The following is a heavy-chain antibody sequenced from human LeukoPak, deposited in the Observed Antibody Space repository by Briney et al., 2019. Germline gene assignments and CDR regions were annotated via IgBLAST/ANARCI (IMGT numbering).Heavy chain of an antibody. J-gene: IGHJ4*02. CDR2: FHYSGTT. Sequence: SETLSLTCTVSGGSISSYYWSWIRQPPGKELEWIGYFHYSGTTNYNPSLKSRVTISVDTSKNEFSLNLRSVTAADTAVYYCARTAGIAVAGSRQYLDYWGQGMLVTVSS. CDR3: ARTAGIAVAGSRQYLDY. D-gene: IGHD6-19*01. CDR1: GGSISSYY. V-gene: IGHV4-59*08.